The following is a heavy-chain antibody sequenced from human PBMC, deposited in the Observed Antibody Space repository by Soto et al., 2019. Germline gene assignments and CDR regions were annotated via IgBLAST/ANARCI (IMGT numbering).Heavy chain of an antibody. J-gene: IGHJ4*02. CDR1: GYTFTGYD. D-gene: IGHD1-26*01. CDR2: MKPNSGNT. Sequence: QAQLVQSGAEVKKPGASVKVSCKASGYTFTGYDINWVRQATGQGLEWMGWMKPNSGNTGYAQNFRGRVTMTRDNSTTTAYRELTSLRDDDSAVYYFAGEKVGTTGIDFWGQGTLVSVSS. CDR3: AGEKVGTTGIDF. V-gene: IGHV1-8*01.